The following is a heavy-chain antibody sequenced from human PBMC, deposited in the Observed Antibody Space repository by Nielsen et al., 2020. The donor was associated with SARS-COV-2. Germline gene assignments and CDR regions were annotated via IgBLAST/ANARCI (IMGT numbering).Heavy chain of an antibody. CDR2: IYPGDSDT. V-gene: IGHV5-51*01. J-gene: IGHJ6*02. CDR1: GYSFTSYW. CDR3: ARLYYGSGSYGLLAYYYGMDV. Sequence: GESLKISCKGSGYSFTSYWIGWVRQMPGKGLEWMGIIYPGDSDTRYSPSFQGQVTISADKSISTAYLQWSSLKASDTAMYYRARLYYGSGSYGLLAYYYGMDVWGQGTTVTVSS. D-gene: IGHD3-10*01.